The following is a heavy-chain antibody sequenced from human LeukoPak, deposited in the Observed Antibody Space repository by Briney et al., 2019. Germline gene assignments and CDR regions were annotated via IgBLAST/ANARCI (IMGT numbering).Heavy chain of an antibody. CDR2: IYHSGST. CDR3: ATDGTGEDY. CDR1: GDSISSSSSY. J-gene: IGHJ4*02. V-gene: IGHV4-39*07. Sequence: PSETLSPTCTVSGDSISSSSSYWGWIRQPPGKGLEWIGSIYHSGSTYYNPSLKSRVTISVDTSKNQFSLKLSSVTAADTAVYYCATDGTGEDYWGQGTLVTVSS. D-gene: IGHD7-27*01.